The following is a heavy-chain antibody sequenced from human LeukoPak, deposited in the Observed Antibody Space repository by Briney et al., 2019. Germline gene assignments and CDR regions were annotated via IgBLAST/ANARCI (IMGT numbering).Heavy chain of an antibody. J-gene: IGHJ5*02. CDR2: ISSSSSYI. V-gene: IGHV3-21*01. CDR1: GFTFSSYS. D-gene: IGHD1-7*01. CDR3: ARAANWNYWFDP. Sequence: GGSLRLSCAASGFTFSSYSMNWVRQAPGKGLGWVSSISSSSSYIYYADSVKGRFTISRDNAKNSLYLQMNSLRAEDTAVYYCARAANWNYWFDPWGQGTLVTVSS.